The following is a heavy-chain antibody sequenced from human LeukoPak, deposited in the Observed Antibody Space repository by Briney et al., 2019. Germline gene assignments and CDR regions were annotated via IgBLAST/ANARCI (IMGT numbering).Heavy chain of an antibody. CDR2: ISAGGGST. Sequence: GGSLRLSCAASGFTFSSCDMHWVRQAPGKGLEWVSAISAGGGSTYYADSAKGRFTISRDNSKNTLYLQIHGLRAEDTAVYYCARRTCTGGTCYPLDYWGQGTLVTVSS. CDR3: ARRTCTGGTCYPLDY. D-gene: IGHD2-15*01. CDR1: GFTFSSCD. V-gene: IGHV3-23*01. J-gene: IGHJ4*02.